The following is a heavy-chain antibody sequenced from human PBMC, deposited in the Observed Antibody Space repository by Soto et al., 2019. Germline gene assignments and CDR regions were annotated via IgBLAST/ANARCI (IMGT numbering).Heavy chain of an antibody. V-gene: IGHV4-31*03. CDR3: ARGRAPAMVPYDY. J-gene: IGHJ4*02. CDR1: GASMSSGGYY. D-gene: IGHD5-18*01. Sequence: SETLSLTCTVSGASMSSGGYYWTWIRQSPGKGLEWIGYIYYSGSTYYNPSLESRVAISLDTSRSQFSLYLQMNSLRAEDTALYYCARGRAPAMVPYDYWGQGTLVTVSS. CDR2: IYYSGST.